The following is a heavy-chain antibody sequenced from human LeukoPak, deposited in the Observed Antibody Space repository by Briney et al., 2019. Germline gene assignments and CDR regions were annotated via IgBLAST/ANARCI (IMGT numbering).Heavy chain of an antibody. CDR1: GGTFSSYA. CDR2: IIPIFGTA. D-gene: IGHD2-2*01. Sequence: SVKVSCKASGGTFSSYAISWVRQAPGQGLEWMGGIIPIFGTANYAQKFQGRVTITADESTSTAYMELSSLRSEDTAVYYCARHGTVPAAITWDYYFDYWGQGTLVIVSS. CDR3: ARHGTVPAAITWDYYFDY. J-gene: IGHJ4*02. V-gene: IGHV1-69*01.